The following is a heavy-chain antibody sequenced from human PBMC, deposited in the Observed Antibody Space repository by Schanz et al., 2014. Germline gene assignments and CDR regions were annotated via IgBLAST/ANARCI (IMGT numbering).Heavy chain of an antibody. CDR3: ARDMTIAPA. Sequence: EVQLLESGGGLVQPGGSLRLSCAASKFTFSNYAMSWVRQAPGKGLEWVSSISGSGGGTYYADSVKGRFTVSRDNSKNTLYLQMDTLRVEDTAMFYCARDMTIAPAWGQGTLVTVSS. D-gene: IGHD6-13*01. CDR2: ISGSGGGT. V-gene: IGHV3-23*01. J-gene: IGHJ5*02. CDR1: KFTFSNYA.